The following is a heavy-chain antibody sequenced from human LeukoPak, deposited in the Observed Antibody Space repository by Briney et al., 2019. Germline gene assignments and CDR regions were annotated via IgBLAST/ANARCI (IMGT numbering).Heavy chain of an antibody. CDR3: ARVRAAAGREPLDY. J-gene: IGHJ4*02. CDR2: ISSSSSYI. V-gene: IGHV3-21*01. Sequence: GGSLTLSCAASGFTFSSYSMNWVRQAPGKGLEWVSSISSSSSYIYYADSVKGRFTISRDNAKNSLYLQMNSLRAEDTAVYYCARVRAAAGREPLDYWGQGTLVTVSS. D-gene: IGHD6-13*01. CDR1: GFTFSSYS.